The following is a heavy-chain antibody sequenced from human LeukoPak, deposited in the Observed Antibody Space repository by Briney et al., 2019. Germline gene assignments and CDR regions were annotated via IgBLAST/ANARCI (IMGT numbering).Heavy chain of an antibody. V-gene: IGHV3-23*01. J-gene: IGHJ4*02. CDR3: GKGTDRTSGSYF. D-gene: IGHD1-26*01. CDR2: ISGSGGST. CDR1: GVTFSSYA. Sequence: GVSLRLSCAASGVTFSSYAMSWVRQDPGKGLEWVSAISGSGGSTYYADSVKGRFTISRDNSKNTLYLQMNSLRAEDTAVYYCGKGTDRTSGSYFWGQGTLVTVSS.